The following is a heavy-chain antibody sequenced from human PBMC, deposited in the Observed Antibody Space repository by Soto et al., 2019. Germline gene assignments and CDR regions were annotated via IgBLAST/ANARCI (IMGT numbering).Heavy chain of an antibody. CDR3: ASLNSLYPNFDWLPIPGYFDY. D-gene: IGHD3-9*01. V-gene: IGHV4-39*01. Sequence: SETLSLTCTVSGGSISSSSYYWGWIRQPPGKGLEWIGSIYYSGSTYYNPSLKSRVTISVDTSKNQFSLKLSSVTAADTAVYYRASLNSLYPNFDWLPIPGYFDYWGQGTLVTV. J-gene: IGHJ4*02. CDR2: IYYSGST. CDR1: GGSISSSSYY.